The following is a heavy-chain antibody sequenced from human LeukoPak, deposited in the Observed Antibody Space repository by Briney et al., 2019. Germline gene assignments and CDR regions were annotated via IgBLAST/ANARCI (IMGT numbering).Heavy chain of an antibody. Sequence: SETLSLTCAVYGGSFSGYYWSWIRQPPGKGLEWIGEINHSGSTNYNPSLKSRVTISVDTSKNQFSLKLSSVTAADTAVYYCARAKYYYGSGSYKSTFDYWGQGTLVTVSS. CDR3: ARAKYYYGSGSYKSTFDY. J-gene: IGHJ4*02. CDR1: GGSFSGYY. D-gene: IGHD3-10*01. CDR2: INHSGST. V-gene: IGHV4-34*01.